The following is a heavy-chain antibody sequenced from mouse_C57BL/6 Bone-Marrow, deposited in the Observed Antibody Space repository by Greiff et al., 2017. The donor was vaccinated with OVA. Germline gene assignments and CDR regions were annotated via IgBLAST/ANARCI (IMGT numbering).Heavy chain of an antibody. J-gene: IGHJ4*01. Sequence: QLQQSGAELVKPGASVKLSCKASGYTFTEYTIHWVKQRSGQGLEWIGWFYPGSGSIKYNEKFKDKATLTADKSSSTVYMELSRLTSEDSAVYFCARHEIFYYDYDGYAMDYWGQGTSVTVSS. CDR3: ARHEIFYYDYDGYAMDY. D-gene: IGHD2-4*01. CDR2: FYPGSGSI. CDR1: GYTFTEYT. V-gene: IGHV1-62-2*01.